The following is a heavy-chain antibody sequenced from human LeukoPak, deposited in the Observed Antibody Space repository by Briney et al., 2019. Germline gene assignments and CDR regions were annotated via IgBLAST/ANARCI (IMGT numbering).Heavy chain of an antibody. CDR3: ARFGGSSS. D-gene: IGHD6-6*01. V-gene: IGHV3-66*01. J-gene: IGHJ5*02. Sequence: AGGSLRLSCAASGFTFSSYAMSWVRQAPGKGLEWVSVIYSGGSTYYADSVKGRFTISRDNSKNTLYLQMNSLRAEDTAVYYCARFGGSSSWGQGTLVTVSS. CDR1: GFTFSSYA. CDR2: IYSGGST.